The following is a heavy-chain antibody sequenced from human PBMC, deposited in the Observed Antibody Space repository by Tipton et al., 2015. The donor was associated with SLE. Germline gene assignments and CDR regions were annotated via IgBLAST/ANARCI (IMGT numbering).Heavy chain of an antibody. CDR1: GFTFSSYG. Sequence: SLRLSCAASGFTFSSYGMNWVRQAPGKGLEWVSVIYSRGSTYYADSVKGRFTISRDNSKNTLYLQMNSLRAEDTAIYYCAKDGTDCGGDCYYDWHFDLWGRGTLVTVSS. V-gene: IGHV3-23*03. D-gene: IGHD2-21*01. J-gene: IGHJ2*01. CDR3: AKDGTDCGGDCYYDWHFDL. CDR2: IYSRGST.